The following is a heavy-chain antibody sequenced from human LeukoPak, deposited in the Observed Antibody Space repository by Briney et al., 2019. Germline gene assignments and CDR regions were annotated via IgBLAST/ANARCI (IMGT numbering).Heavy chain of an antibody. CDR3: ARRPRRSDYYDY. J-gene: IGHJ4*02. CDR2: ISGSGGST. CDR1: GFTFSSYA. Sequence: PGGSLRLSCAASGFTFSSYAMSWVRQAPGKGLEWVSVISGSGGSTYYADSVKGRFTISRDNSKNTLYLQMGSLRAEDMAVYYCARRPRRSDYYDYWGQGTLVTVSS. V-gene: IGHV3-23*01.